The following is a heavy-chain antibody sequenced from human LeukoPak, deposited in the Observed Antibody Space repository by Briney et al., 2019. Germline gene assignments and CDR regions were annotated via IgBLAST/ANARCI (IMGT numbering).Heavy chain of an antibody. CDR1: GFTFSNYA. D-gene: IGHD7-27*01. Sequence: GGSLRLSCAASGFTFSNYAMSWVRQAPGKGLEWVSSIGDTTYYADSVKGRFSISRDNSKNTLFLQMNSLRAEDTAVYYCARDGSGVPTDYWGQGTLVTVSS. V-gene: IGHV3-23*01. CDR3: ARDGSGVPTDY. J-gene: IGHJ4*02. CDR2: IGDTT.